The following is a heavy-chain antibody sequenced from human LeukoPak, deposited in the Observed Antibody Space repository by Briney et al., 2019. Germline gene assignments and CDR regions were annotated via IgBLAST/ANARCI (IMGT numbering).Heavy chain of an antibody. V-gene: IGHV3-11*04. CDR2: ITNSGRST. Sequence: GGSLRLSCAASGFSFTTYFISWLRQAPGKGLEWVGYITNSGRSTNYADAVKGRFTISRDNAKKSVYLEMTDLRAEDTAVYYCAREASGNYHVFDSWGQGTLVTVSS. J-gene: IGHJ4*02. D-gene: IGHD1-26*01. CDR1: GFSFTTYF. CDR3: AREASGNYHVFDS.